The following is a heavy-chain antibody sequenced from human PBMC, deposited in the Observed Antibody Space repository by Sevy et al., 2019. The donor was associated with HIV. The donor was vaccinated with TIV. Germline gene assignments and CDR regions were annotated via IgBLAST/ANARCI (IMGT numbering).Heavy chain of an antibody. CDR3: ARVDSSGWSDY. D-gene: IGHD6-13*01. V-gene: IGHV4-38-2*01. J-gene: IGHJ4*02. CDR1: GYSMTSGYF. CDR2: LYHSGTT. Sequence: SETLSLTCAVSGYSMTSGYFWGWIRQSPGKGLEWIGSLYHSGTTYYSPSLKSRVTLSVDTSKNQFSLKVSSVTDADTAVYYCARVDSSGWSDYWGQGTLVTVSS.